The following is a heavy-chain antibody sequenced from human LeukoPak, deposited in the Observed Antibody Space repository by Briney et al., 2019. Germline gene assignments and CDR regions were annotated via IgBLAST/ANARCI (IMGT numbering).Heavy chain of an antibody. D-gene: IGHD6-13*01. Sequence: GGTLRLSCAASGFTFSRYGMSWVRQAPGKGLEWVSAISGSGGSTYYADSVKGRFTISRDNSKNTLYLQMNSLRAEDTAVYFCAKTGGIAASHWGQGTLVTVSS. V-gene: IGHV3-23*01. CDR1: GFTFSRYG. CDR2: ISGSGGST. CDR3: AKTGGIAASH. J-gene: IGHJ4*02.